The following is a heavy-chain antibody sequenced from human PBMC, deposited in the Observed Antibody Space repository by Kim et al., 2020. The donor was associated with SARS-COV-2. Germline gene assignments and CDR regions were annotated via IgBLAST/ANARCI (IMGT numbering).Heavy chain of an antibody. D-gene: IGHD3-22*01. J-gene: IGHJ6*02. CDR3: AKDYLDSSGYYYYYYGMDV. V-gene: IGHV3-23*01. CDR2: ISGSGGST. Sequence: GGSLRLSCAASGFTFSSYAMSWVRQAPGKGLEWVSAISGSGGSTYYADSVKGQFTISRDNSKNTLYLQMNSLRAEDTAVYYCAKDYLDSSGYYYYYYGMDVWGQGTTVTVSS. CDR1: GFTFSSYA.